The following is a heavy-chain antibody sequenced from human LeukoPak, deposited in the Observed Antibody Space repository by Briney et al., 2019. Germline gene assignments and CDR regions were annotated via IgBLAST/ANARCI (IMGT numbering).Heavy chain of an antibody. CDR1: GGTFSSYT. CDR3: ARAAKYDYVWGSYRSNDAFDI. Sequence: ASVKVSCKASGGTFSSYTISWVRQAPGQGLEWRGRIIPILGIANYAQKFQGRVTITADKSTSTAYMELSSLRSEDTAVYYCARAAKYDYVWGSYRSNDAFDIWGQGTMVTVSS. CDR2: IIPILGIA. D-gene: IGHD3-16*02. V-gene: IGHV1-69*02. J-gene: IGHJ3*02.